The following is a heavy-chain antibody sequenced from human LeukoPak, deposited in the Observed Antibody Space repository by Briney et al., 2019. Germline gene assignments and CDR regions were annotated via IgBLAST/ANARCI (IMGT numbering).Heavy chain of an antibody. Sequence: PGGSLRLSCAASGFTFSDYSMNWIRQAPGKGLEWVSSISPSGSAIYFADSVKGRFTISRDNAKYSLFLQMNSLRAEDTAVYYCARGVRSGFDEGDYFDYWGQGTLVTVSS. V-gene: IGHV3-11*04. J-gene: IGHJ4*02. CDR2: ISPSGSAI. CDR3: ARGVRSGFDEGDYFDY. CDR1: GFTFSDYS. D-gene: IGHD5-12*01.